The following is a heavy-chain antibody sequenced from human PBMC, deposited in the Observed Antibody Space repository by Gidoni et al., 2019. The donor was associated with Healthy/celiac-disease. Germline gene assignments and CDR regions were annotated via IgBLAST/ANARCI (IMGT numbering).Heavy chain of an antibody. V-gene: IGHV4-59*08. CDR3: ARQGEEGLWFGELGLFFDY. CDR1: GGSISSYY. D-gene: IGHD3-10*01. Sequence: QVQLQESGPGLVKPSETLSLTCTVSGGSISSYYWSWIRQPPGKGLEWIGYIYYSGSTNYNPSLKSRVTISVDTSKNQFSLKLSSVTAADTAVYYCARQGEEGLWFGELGLFFDYWGQGTLVTVSS. CDR2: IYYSGST. J-gene: IGHJ4*02.